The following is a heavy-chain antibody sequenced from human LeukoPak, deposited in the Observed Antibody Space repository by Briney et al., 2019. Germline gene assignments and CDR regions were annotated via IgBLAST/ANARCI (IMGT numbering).Heavy chain of an antibody. CDR2: MNPNSGNT. CDR1: GYTFTSYD. J-gene: IGHJ5*02. Sequence: GASVKVSCKASGYTFTSYDINWVRQATGQGLEWMGWMNPNSGNTGYAQKFQGRVTMTRNTSISTAYMELSSLRSEDTAVYYCARGSCSSTSYYVFDIWFDPWGREPWSPSPQ. CDR3: ARGSCSSTSYYVFDIWFDP. V-gene: IGHV1-8*01. D-gene: IGHD2-2*01.